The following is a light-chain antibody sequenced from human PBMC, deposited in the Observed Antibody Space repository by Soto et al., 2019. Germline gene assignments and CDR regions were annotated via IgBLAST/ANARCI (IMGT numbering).Light chain of an antibody. CDR3: QQHNNWALT. V-gene: IGKV3-15*01. J-gene: IGKJ4*01. CDR1: QRVSVN. Sequence: EIAMTQSPATLSASPGKSATLSCRASQRVSVNVAWYQQNPGQAAIVLVYCAATRATGIPVRFSGSGSGTQFNLTISSLQSEDFAVYYCQQHNNWALTFGEGTRWIS. CDR2: CAA.